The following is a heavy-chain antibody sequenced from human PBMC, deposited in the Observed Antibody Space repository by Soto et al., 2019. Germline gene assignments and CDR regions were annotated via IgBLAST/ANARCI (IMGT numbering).Heavy chain of an antibody. J-gene: IGHJ6*02. D-gene: IGHD2-8*01. V-gene: IGHV1-18*01. CDR1: GYTFTRYG. Sequence: QGHLVQSGAEVKKPGASVKVSCKASGYTFTRYGISWVRQAPGQGLEWMGWISGYNGDTNYAQNLQGRVTMTIDTSQTTAYMELRSLTSDDTAVYYCAKNGQPPYYYYGLDVWGQGTTVTVSS. CDR3: AKNGQPPYYYYGLDV. CDR2: ISGYNGDT.